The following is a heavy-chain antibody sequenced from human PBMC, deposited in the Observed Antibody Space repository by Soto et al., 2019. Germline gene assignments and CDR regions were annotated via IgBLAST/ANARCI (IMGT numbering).Heavy chain of an antibody. J-gene: IGHJ5*02. CDR3: ARGGIVATINWFDP. CDR1: GGSFSGYY. D-gene: IGHD5-12*01. Sequence: QVQLQQWGAGLLKPSETQSLTCAVYGGSFSGYYWSWIRQPPGKGLEWIGEINHSGSTNYNPSLKSRVTISVDTSKNQFSLKLSSVTAADTAVYYCARGGIVATINWFDPWGQGTLVTVSS. CDR2: INHSGST. V-gene: IGHV4-34*01.